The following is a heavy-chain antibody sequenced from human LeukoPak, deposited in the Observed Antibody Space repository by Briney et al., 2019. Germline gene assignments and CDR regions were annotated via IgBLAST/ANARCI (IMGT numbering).Heavy chain of an antibody. CDR3: AAYDFWSGYYTARDY. J-gene: IGHJ4*02. Sequence: GGSLRLSCAASGFTLSSYAMSWVRQGPGKGLEWVSSISSSSSYIYYADSVKGRFTISRDNAKNSLYLQMNSLRAEDTAVYYCAAYDFWSGYYTARDYWGQGTLVTVSS. V-gene: IGHV3-21*01. CDR2: ISSSSSYI. D-gene: IGHD3-3*01. CDR1: GFTLSSYA.